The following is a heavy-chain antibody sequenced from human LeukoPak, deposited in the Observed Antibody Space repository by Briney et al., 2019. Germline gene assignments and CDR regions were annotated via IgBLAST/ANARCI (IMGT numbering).Heavy chain of an antibody. CDR3: LGYCSGGSCYSGAH. Sequence: PGGSLRLSCAASGFTFSTYAISWVRQAPGKGLEWVSAISTTGGNTYYADSVKGRFTISRDNSKNTQFLQMNSLRGEDTAVYYCLGYCSGGSCYSGAHWGQGTLVTVYS. CDR2: ISTTGGNT. J-gene: IGHJ4*02. D-gene: IGHD2-15*01. CDR1: GFTFSTYA. V-gene: IGHV3-23*01.